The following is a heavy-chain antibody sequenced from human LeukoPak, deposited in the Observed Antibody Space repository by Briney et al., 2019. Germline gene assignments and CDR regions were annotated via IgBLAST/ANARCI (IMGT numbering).Heavy chain of an antibody. V-gene: IGHV3-21*03. Sequence: GGSLRLSCAASGFTFSSYSMNWVRQAPGKGLEWVSSISSSSSYIYYADSVKGRFTISRDNAKNSLYLQMNSLKTEDTAVYYCTTEGSYDSSGYYYGDYWGQGTLVTVSS. CDR2: ISSSSSYI. D-gene: IGHD3-22*01. CDR3: TTEGSYDSSGYYYGDY. J-gene: IGHJ4*02. CDR1: GFTFSSYS.